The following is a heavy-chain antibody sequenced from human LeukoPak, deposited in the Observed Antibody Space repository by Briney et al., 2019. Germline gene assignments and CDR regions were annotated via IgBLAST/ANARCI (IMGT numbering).Heavy chain of an antibody. Sequence: SDPLSLTCAVYGGSYSGYYWSWIRQPPGKGLEWIGEINHSGSTNYNPSLKSRVTISVDTSKNQFSLKLSSVTAADTAVYYCARTSWGIDYWGQGTLVSVSS. D-gene: IGHD7-27*01. CDR2: INHSGST. V-gene: IGHV4-34*01. CDR3: ARTSWGIDY. CDR1: GGSYSGYY. J-gene: IGHJ4*02.